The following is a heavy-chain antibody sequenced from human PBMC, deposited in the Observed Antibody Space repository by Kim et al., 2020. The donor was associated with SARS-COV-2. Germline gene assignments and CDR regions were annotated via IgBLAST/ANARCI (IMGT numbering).Heavy chain of an antibody. J-gene: IGHJ4*02. CDR1: GGSISSYY. V-gene: IGHV4-59*01. D-gene: IGHD3-10*01. CDR2: IYYSGST. CDR3: ARELGHYGLFDY. Sequence: SETLSLTCTVSGGSISSYYWSWIRQPPGKGLEWIGYIYYSGSTNYNPSLKSRVTISVDTSKNQFSLKLSSVTAADTAVYYCARELGHYGLFDYWGQGTLSPSPQ.